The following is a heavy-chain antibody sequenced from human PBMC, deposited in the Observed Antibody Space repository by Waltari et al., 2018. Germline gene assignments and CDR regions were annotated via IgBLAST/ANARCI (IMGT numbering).Heavy chain of an antibody. J-gene: IGHJ4*02. Sequence: EVQLVESGGGLVQPGGSLRLSCAASGFTFSSYWMSWVRQAPGKGLEWVANIKQDGSEKYYVDSVKGRFTISRDNAKNSLYLQMNSLRAEDTAVYYCAREGYSSSWYEMYYFDYWGQGTLVTVSS. D-gene: IGHD6-13*01. CDR1: GFTFSSYW. V-gene: IGHV3-7*01. CDR3: AREGYSSSWYEMYYFDY. CDR2: IKQDGSEK.